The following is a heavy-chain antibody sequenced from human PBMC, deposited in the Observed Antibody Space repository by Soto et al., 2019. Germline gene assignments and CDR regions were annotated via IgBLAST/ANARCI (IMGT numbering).Heavy chain of an antibody. CDR3: ARGGWFGELPFDY. CDR2: TNADNGET. J-gene: IGHJ4*02. Sequence: QVHLVQSGAEMRKPGASVKVSCKASGYTFSTYAIHWVRTAPGQRLEWMGWTNADNGETKFSEKFQGRVTITGDTSANTAYMDLSSLRPEDTAVYYCARGGWFGELPFDYWGQGTLVTVSS. V-gene: IGHV1-3*01. D-gene: IGHD3-10*01. CDR1: GYTFSTYA.